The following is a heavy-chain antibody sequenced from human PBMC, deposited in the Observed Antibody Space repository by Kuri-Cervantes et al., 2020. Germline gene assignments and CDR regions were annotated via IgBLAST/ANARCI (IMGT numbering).Heavy chain of an antibody. V-gene: IGHV3-30*14. CDR2: ISCDGSNK. J-gene: IGHJ6*03. CDR3: ARVLSRAAADYYYYYMDV. D-gene: IGHD6-13*01. CDR1: GFTFSSYA. Sequence: GGSLRLSCAASGFTFSSYAMHWVRQAPGKGLEWVAVISCDGSNKYYADSVKGRFTISRHNSKNTLYLQMNSLRAEDTAVYYCARVLSRAAADYYYYYMDVWGKGTTVTVSS.